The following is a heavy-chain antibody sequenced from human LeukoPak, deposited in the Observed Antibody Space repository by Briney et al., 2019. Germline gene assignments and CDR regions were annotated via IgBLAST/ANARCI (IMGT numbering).Heavy chain of an antibody. CDR3: AKGSGELQLPPDAFDI. J-gene: IGHJ3*02. CDR2: ISGSGGST. CDR1: GFTFSSYA. D-gene: IGHD1-26*01. V-gene: IGHV3-23*01. Sequence: GGSLRLSCAASGFTFSSYAMSWVRQAPGKGLEWVSAISGSGGSTYYAGSVKGRFTISRDNSKNTLYLQMNSLRAEDTAVYYCAKGSGELQLPPDAFDIWGQGTMVTVSS.